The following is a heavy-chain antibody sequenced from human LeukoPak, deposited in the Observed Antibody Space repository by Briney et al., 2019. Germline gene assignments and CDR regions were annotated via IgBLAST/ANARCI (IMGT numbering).Heavy chain of an antibody. D-gene: IGHD1-26*01. CDR1: GFTFSSYS. V-gene: IGHV3-48*01. CDR2: ISSCSSTK. J-gene: IGHJ4*02. CDR3: ARDTGSYGIYYFDY. Sequence: GGSLRLSCAASGFTFSSYSMNWVRQAPGKGLEWVSYISSCSSTKYYADSVKGRFTISRDNAKNSLSPQMNSLRAEDTAVYYCARDTGSYGIYYFDYWGQGTLVTVSS.